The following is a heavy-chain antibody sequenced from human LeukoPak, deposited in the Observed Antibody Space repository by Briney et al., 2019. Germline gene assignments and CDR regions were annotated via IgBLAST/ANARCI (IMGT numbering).Heavy chain of an antibody. D-gene: IGHD3-10*01. Sequence: ASVKVSCKASGYTFTSYDINWVRQATGQGLEWMGWMNPNSGNTGYAQKFQGRVTMTRNTSISTAYMELRSLRSDDTAVYYCARDGPGGEGFDYWGQGTLVTVSS. CDR3: ARDGPGGEGFDY. V-gene: IGHV1-8*01. J-gene: IGHJ4*02. CDR1: GYTFTSYD. CDR2: MNPNSGNT.